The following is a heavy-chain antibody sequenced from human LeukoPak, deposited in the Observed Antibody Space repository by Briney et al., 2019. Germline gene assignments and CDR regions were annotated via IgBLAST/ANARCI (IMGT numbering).Heavy chain of an antibody. CDR3: ASSFNYYDSSGYYSFGY. Sequence: GGSLRLSCAASGFTVSSNYMSWVRQAPGKGLEWVSVIYSGGSTYYADSVRGRFTISRDNSKNTLYLQMNSLRVEDTAVYYCASSFNYYDSSGYYSFGYWGQGTLVTVSS. V-gene: IGHV3-53*01. CDR2: IYSGGST. D-gene: IGHD3-22*01. CDR1: GFTVSSNY. J-gene: IGHJ4*02.